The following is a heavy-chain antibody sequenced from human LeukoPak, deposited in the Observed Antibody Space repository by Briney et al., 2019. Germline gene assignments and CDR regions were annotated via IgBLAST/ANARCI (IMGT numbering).Heavy chain of an antibody. J-gene: IGHJ6*02. CDR2: IYSGGST. CDR1: GFTVSSNY. D-gene: IGHD1-14*01. CDR3: ARDSDLHHDYYYGMDV. Sequence: PGGSLRLSCAASGFTVSSNYMSWVRQAPGKGLEWVSVIYSGGSTYYADSVKGRFTISRDNSKNTLYLQMNSLRAEDTAVYYCARDSDLHHDYYYGMDVWGQGTTVTVSS. V-gene: IGHV3-53*01.